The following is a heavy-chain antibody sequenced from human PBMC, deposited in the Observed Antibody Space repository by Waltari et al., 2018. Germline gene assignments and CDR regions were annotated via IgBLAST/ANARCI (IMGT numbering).Heavy chain of an antibody. V-gene: IGHV4-38-2*01. CDR1: GYSLSSGYY. Sequence: QVQLQESGPGLVKPSETLSLTCAVSGYSLSSGYYWGWIRQPPGKGLEWIGSIYHSGSTYYNPSLKSRVTISVDTSKNQFSLKLSSVTAADTAVYYCARQTPQWELLPVYYYGMDVWGQGTTVTVSS. D-gene: IGHD1-26*01. CDR2: IYHSGST. CDR3: ARQTPQWELLPVYYYGMDV. J-gene: IGHJ6*02.